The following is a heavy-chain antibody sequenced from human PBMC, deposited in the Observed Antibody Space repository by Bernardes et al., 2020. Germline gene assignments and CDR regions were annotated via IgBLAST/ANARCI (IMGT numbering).Heavy chain of an antibody. Sequence: GGPLRLSCAASGYSFNAFWMHWVRQAPGQGLVWVARIDTHGNTLNYADSVKGRFTISRDNFRNTLYLQMNTLRAEDTAIYYCANGVAAPGRIPWVHWGQGTLVTVSS. V-gene: IGHV3-74*01. CDR2: IDTHGNTL. CDR1: GYSFNAFW. J-gene: IGHJ4*02. D-gene: IGHD6-13*01. CDR3: ANGVAAPGRIPWVH.